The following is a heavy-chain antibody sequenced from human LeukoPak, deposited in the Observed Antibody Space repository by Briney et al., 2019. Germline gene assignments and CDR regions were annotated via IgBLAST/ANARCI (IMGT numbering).Heavy chain of an antibody. CDR3: ARGDSGWSDY. J-gene: IGHJ4*02. CDR1: GDSVSTYY. V-gene: IGHV4-59*02. D-gene: IGHD6-19*01. CDR2: IYYSGST. Sequence: SETLSLTCTVSGDSVSTYYWSWIRQPPGKGLEWIGYIYYSGSTNYNPSLKSRATISEDTSTNQLSLRMTSVTAADTAVYYCARGDSGWSDYWGQGTLVTVSS.